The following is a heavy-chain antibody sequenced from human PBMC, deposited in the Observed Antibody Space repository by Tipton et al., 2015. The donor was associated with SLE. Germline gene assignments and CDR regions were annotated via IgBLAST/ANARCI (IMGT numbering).Heavy chain of an antibody. V-gene: IGHV4-59*11. J-gene: IGHJ4*02. CDR1: GASISSHY. D-gene: IGHD4-23*01. CDR3: ARGRHGGAAD. CDR2: VYNSGST. Sequence: TLSLTCTVSGASISSHYWCCIRQPPGKGLEWFGYVYNSGSTNYNPPLKSRITISVDTSKNQFSLKLGSVTAADTAVYYCARGRHGGAADWGQGTLITVSS.